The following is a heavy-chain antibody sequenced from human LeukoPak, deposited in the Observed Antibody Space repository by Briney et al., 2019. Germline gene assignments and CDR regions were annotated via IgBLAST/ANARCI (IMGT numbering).Heavy chain of an antibody. V-gene: IGHV3-21*01. J-gene: IGHJ5*02. D-gene: IGHD3-10*02. Sequence: GGSLSLSCAASGFAFSSYSMNWVRQAPGKGLEWVSSISSSSGSKYYSDSLKGRFTISRDNAKDLLYLQMNSLRAEDTAVYYCARDLHVRGIITNTNWFDPWGQGTLVTVSS. CDR3: ARDLHVRGIITNTNWFDP. CDR2: ISSSSGSK. CDR1: GFAFSSYS.